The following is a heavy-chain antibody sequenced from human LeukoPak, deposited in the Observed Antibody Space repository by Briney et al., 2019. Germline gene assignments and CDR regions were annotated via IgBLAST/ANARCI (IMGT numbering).Heavy chain of an antibody. J-gene: IGHJ6*03. CDR2: IYYNGNT. V-gene: IGHV4-59*01. CDR1: GGYITSYY. Sequence: SETLSLTCTVSGGYITSYYWSWIRQTPEKGLEWIGYIYYNGNTKYNPSLKSRVTISVDTSKNQFSLKLTSVTAADTAVYYCARTTEGGYTYGYFYYYYMDVWGKGTTVTISS. CDR3: ARTTEGGYTYGYFYYYYMDV. D-gene: IGHD5-18*01.